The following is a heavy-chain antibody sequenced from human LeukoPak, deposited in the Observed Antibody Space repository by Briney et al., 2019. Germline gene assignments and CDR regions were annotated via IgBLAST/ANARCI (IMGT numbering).Heavy chain of an antibody. J-gene: IGHJ4*02. Sequence: SETLSLTCTVSGGSISSGSYYWGWIRQPRGEGLEWIGSIYYSGTTYYNPSFKSRVTISVDTSKNQFSLNLSSVTAADTAVYYCGREQDITFGGVIVTYYFDYWGQGTLVTVSS. D-gene: IGHD3-16*02. CDR3: GREQDITFGGVIVTYYFDY. V-gene: IGHV4-39*07. CDR2: IYYSGTT. CDR1: GGSISSGSYY.